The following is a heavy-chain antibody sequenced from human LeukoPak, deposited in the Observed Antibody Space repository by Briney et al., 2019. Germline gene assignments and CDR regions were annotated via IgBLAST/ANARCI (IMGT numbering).Heavy chain of an antibody. D-gene: IGHD3-10*01. CDR1: GGSFSGYY. CDR2: INHSGST. CDR3: ARGHYGSGSYYNVILASGRNYFDY. V-gene: IGHV4-34*01. Sequence: SETLSLTCAVYGGSFSGYYWSWIRQPPGKGLEWIGEINHSGSTNYNPSLKSRVTISVDTSKNQFSLKLSSVTAADTAAYYCARGHYGSGSYYNVILASGRNYFDYWGQGTLVTVSS. J-gene: IGHJ4*02.